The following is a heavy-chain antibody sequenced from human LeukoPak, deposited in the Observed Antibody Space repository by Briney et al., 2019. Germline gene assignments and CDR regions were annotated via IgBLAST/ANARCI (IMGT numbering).Heavy chain of an antibody. V-gene: IGHV4-4*07. D-gene: IGHD3-3*01. Sequence: PSETLSLTCTVSGGSISSYYWSWIRQPAGKGLEWIGRIYTSGSTNYNPSLKSRVTMSVDTSKNQFSLKLSSVTAADTAVYYCARGYYDFWSGNNWFGPWGQGTLVTVSS. CDR2: IYTSGST. J-gene: IGHJ5*02. CDR3: ARGYYDFWSGNNWFGP. CDR1: GGSISSYY.